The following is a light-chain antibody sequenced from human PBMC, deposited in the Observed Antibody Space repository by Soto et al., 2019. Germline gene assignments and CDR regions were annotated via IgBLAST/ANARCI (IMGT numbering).Light chain of an antibody. CDR1: QSVSGN. CDR3: QQRSNWPPWT. Sequence: EIVMTQSPATLSVSPGERATLSCRASQSVSGNLAWYQQKPGQAPRLLIYDASNRATGIPARFSGSGSGTDFTLTISSLEPEDFAVYYCQQRSNWPPWTFGQGTKVDIK. J-gene: IGKJ1*01. CDR2: DAS. V-gene: IGKV3-11*01.